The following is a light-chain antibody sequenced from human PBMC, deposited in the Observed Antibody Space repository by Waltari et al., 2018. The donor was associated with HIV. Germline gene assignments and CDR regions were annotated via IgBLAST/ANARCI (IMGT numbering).Light chain of an antibody. J-gene: IGLJ2*01. CDR1: SGDVGNYNY. CDR2: DVN. CDR3: SAYGGSYNRLL. Sequence: QSALTQPPSASGSPGQSVTISCTGTSGDVGNYNYVSWYQHPPAKAPKLLMFDVNERPSGVPDRFFGSKSGNTASLTVSGLQADDEADYFCSAYGGSYNRLLFGGGTKLTVL. V-gene: IGLV2-8*01.